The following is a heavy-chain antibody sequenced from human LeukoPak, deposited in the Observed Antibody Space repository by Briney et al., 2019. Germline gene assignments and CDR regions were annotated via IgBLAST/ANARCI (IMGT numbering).Heavy chain of an antibody. D-gene: IGHD6-19*01. CDR2: INPNSGGT. CDR3: ARDRSGWYMAFDY. V-gene: IGHV1-2*02. CDR1: GYTFTGYY. J-gene: IGHJ4*02. Sequence: ASVKVSCKASGYTFTGYYMHCVRHAPGQGLECMGWINPNSGGTNYAQKFQGRVTMTRDTSISTAYMELSSLRSDDTAVYSCARDRSGWYMAFDYWGQGPLVTVSS.